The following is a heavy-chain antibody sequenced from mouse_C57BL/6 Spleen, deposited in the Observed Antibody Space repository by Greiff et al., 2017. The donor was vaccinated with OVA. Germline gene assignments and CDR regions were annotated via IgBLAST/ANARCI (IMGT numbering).Heavy chain of an antibody. J-gene: IGHJ1*03. D-gene: IGHD2-5*01. V-gene: IGHV1-85*01. Sequence: QVQLKESGPELVKPGASVKLSCKASGYTFTSYDINWVKQRPGQGLAWIGWIYPRDGSPKYNAKFKGKATLTVDTSSSTAYMELHSLTSEDSAVYFCATYSNYVERYFDVWGTGTTVTVSS. CDR1: GYTFTSYD. CDR3: ATYSNYVERYFDV. CDR2: IYPRDGSP.